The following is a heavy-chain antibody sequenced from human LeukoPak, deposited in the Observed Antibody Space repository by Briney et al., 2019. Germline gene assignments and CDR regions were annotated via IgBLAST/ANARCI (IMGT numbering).Heavy chain of an antibody. V-gene: IGHV4-61*02. CDR3: ARDGYYDSSGYYSYPHDAFDI. CDR2: IYTNGST. D-gene: IGHD3-22*01. J-gene: IGHJ3*02. CDR1: GGSISSGSYY. Sequence: SETLSLTCTVSGGSISSGSYYWSWIRQPAGKGLEYIGRIYTNGSTSYNPSLKSRVTISVDTSKNQFSLKLSSVTAADTAVYYCARDGYYDSSGYYSYPHDAFDIWGQGTMVTVSS.